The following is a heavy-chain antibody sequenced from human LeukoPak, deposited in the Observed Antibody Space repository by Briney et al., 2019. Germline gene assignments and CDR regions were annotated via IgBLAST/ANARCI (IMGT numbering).Heavy chain of an antibody. V-gene: IGHV3-33*08. CDR2: IWYDESNN. D-gene: IGHD7-27*01. CDR3: ARDSHWGSGGQDY. J-gene: IGHJ4*02. Sequence: SLRLSCAAAGFTFSTYSMNWVRQAPGQGLEWRSVIWYDESNNYYAYSVKGRFTISRDNSKNTLYLQMNRLRAEDTAVYYCARDSHWGSGGQDYWGQGTLVIVSS. CDR1: GFTFSTYS.